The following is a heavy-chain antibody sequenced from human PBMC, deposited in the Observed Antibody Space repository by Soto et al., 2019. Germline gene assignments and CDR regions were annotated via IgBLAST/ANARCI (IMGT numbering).Heavy chain of an antibody. V-gene: IGHV1-69*01. CDR1: GGTFSTYA. CDR3: ARGECDSGTFYAGFDF. Sequence: QVHLVQSGAEVRKPGSSVKVSCKAYGGTFSTYAFSWVRKAPGQGLEWVGGIIPVFGATCYAQKFQGRVTVTADESTTRVYRKRSSRRSEETVLNSWARGECDSGTFYAGFDFWGKGTQITVSS. CDR2: IIPVFGAT. D-gene: IGHD1-26*01. J-gene: IGHJ4*02.